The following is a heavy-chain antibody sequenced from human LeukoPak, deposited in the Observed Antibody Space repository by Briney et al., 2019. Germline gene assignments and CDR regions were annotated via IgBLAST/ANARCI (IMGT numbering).Heavy chain of an antibody. V-gene: IGHV3-74*01. J-gene: IGHJ4*02. Sequence: GGSLRLSCAASGFTFSNYWMHWVRQAPGKGLVWVSRINSDGSSTTYADSVEGRFTISRDNSKNTLYLQMNSLRAEDTAVYYCVQSSPTIDYWGQGTLVTVSS. CDR3: VQSSPTIDY. D-gene: IGHD5-12*01. CDR1: GFTFSNYW. CDR2: INSDGSST.